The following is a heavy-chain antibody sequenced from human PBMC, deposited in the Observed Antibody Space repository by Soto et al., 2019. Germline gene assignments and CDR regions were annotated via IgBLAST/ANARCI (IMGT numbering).Heavy chain of an antibody. Sequence: ASVKVSCKASGYTFTSYDINWVRQATGQGLEWMGWMNPNSGNTGYAQKFQGRVTMTRNTSISTAYMELSSLRSEDTAVYYCARRAILTGNVYYYYGMDVWGQGTTVTVYS. D-gene: IGHD3-9*01. J-gene: IGHJ6*02. CDR1: GYTFTSYD. CDR2: MNPNSGNT. V-gene: IGHV1-8*01. CDR3: ARRAILTGNVYYYYGMDV.